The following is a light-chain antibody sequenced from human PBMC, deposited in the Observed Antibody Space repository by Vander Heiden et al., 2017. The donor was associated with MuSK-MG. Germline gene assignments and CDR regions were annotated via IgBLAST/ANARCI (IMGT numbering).Light chain of an antibody. CDR3: QQDGSSFT. CDR2: GAS. V-gene: IGKV3-20*01. CDR1: QSVSSSY. J-gene: IGKJ5*01. Sequence: EIVLTQSPGTLSLSPGERATLSCRASQSVSSSYLAWYQQKPGQAPRLLIYGASSRANGIPDRFSGTGSGTDFTLTISRLEPEDFAVYYWQQDGSSFTFGQGTLLEIK.